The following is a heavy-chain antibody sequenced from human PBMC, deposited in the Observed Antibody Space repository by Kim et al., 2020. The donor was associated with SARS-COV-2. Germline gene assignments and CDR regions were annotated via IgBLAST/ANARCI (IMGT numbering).Heavy chain of an antibody. Sequence: ASVKVSCKASGYTFTVYYIHWVRQAPGQGLEWMGWINPNSGGTNYAQKFQGWVTMTRDTSISTAYMEVSRLRSDDTAVYYCARESGHSSSWSSGNYYYGMEVWGQGTTVTVSS. J-gene: IGHJ6*02. CDR2: INPNSGGT. V-gene: IGHV1-2*04. D-gene: IGHD6-13*01. CDR3: ARESGHSSSWSSGNYYYGMEV. CDR1: GYTFTVYY.